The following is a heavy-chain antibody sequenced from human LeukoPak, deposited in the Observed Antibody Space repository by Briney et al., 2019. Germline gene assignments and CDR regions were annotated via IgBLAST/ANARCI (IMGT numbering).Heavy chain of an antibody. V-gene: IGHV1-69*05. Sequence: SVKVSCKASGGTFSSYAISWVRQAPGQGLEWMGGIIPILGTANYAQKFQGRVTITTDESTSTAYMELSSLRSEDTAVYYCATHYYVSSGYYNFFDYWGQGTLVTVSS. CDR3: ATHYYVSSGYYNFFDY. CDR1: GGTFSSYA. J-gene: IGHJ4*02. D-gene: IGHD3-22*01. CDR2: IIPILGTA.